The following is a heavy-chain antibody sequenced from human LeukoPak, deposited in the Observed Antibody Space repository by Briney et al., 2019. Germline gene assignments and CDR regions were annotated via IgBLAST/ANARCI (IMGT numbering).Heavy chain of an antibody. J-gene: IGHJ4*02. Sequence: SDTLSLTCTVSGGSISSVGYYWSWLRQHPGKGLEWIGYIYYSGSTYYNPSLKSRVTISVDTSKNQFSLKLSSVTAADTAVYYCAREGYYDSSGYSDYWGQGTLVTVSS. CDR1: GGSISSVGYY. D-gene: IGHD3-22*01. CDR2: IYYSGST. V-gene: IGHV4-31*03. CDR3: AREGYYDSSGYSDY.